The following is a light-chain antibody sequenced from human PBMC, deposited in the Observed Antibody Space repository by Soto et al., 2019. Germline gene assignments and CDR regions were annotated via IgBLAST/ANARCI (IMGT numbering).Light chain of an antibody. CDR1: QSIGAS. V-gene: IGKV1-5*03. Sequence: DIQMTQSPSTLYASVGDRVTITCRASQSIGASLAWFQQKPGKAPTLLIYKASSLESGVPPRFSGSGSGTEFTLTISTLQPDDFATYYCQQYNSSPLTFGGGTKVEIK. J-gene: IGKJ4*01. CDR2: KAS. CDR3: QQYNSSPLT.